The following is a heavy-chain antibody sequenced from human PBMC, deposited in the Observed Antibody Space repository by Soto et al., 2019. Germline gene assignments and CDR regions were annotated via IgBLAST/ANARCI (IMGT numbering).Heavy chain of an antibody. CDR3: ARALTVTTEEYYFDY. D-gene: IGHD4-17*01. CDR1: GFTVSSNY. CDR2: IYSGGST. V-gene: IGHV3-53*01. Sequence: GGSLRLSCAASGFTVSSNYMSWVRQAPGKGLEWVSVIYSGGSTYYADSVKGRFTISRDNSKNTLYLQMNSLRAEDTAVYYCARALTVTTEEYYFDYWGQGTLVTVSS. J-gene: IGHJ4*02.